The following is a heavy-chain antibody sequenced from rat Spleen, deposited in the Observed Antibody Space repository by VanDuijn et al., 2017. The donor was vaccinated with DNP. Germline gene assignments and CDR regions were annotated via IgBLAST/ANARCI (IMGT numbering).Heavy chain of an antibody. CDR2: INPDGGST. Sequence: EVQLVETGGGVVQPGRSLKLSCVASGFTFSSYWMYWIRQAPGKGLEWVASINPDGGSTYYSDSVKGRFAISRDNTKSLLFLQMDSLRSEDTATYYCVRRGGKGLFSKWGQGTLVTVSS. CDR3: VRRGGKGLFSK. J-gene: IGHJ3*01. D-gene: IGHD3-1*01. V-gene: IGHV5-58*01. CDR1: GFTFSSYW.